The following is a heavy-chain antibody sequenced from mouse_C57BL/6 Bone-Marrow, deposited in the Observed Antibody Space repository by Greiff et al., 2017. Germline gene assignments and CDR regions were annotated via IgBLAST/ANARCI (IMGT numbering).Heavy chain of an antibody. J-gene: IGHJ2*01. CDR2: ISNLAYSI. CDR1: GFTFSGYG. CDR3: ARSYYGYFYFDD. Sequence: EVQVVEPGGGLVQPGGSLKLSCAASGFTFSGYGMAWVRQAPRKGPAWVAFISNLAYSIYYADTVTGRFTISRENAKNTLYLEMSSLRSEDTAMYDCARSYYGYFYFDDWGQGNTLPVSS. D-gene: IGHD2-2*01. V-gene: IGHV5-15*01.